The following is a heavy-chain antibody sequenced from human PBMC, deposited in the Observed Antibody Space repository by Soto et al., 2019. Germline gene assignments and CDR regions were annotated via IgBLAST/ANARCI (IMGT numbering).Heavy chain of an antibody. CDR2: IYYSGST. J-gene: IGHJ6*03. CDR3: ARLVEYSSSSFSYYYYYMDV. D-gene: IGHD6-6*01. CDR1: GGSISSYY. Sequence: QVQLQESGPGLVKPSETLSLTCTVSGGSISSYYWSWIRQPPGKGLEWIGYIYYSGSTNYNPSLKSRVTISVDTSKNKFSLKLSSVTAADTAVYYCARLVEYSSSSFSYYYYYMDVWGKGTTVTVSS. V-gene: IGHV4-59*08.